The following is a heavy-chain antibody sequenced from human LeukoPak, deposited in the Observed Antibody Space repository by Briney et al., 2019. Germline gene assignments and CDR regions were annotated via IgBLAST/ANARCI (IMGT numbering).Heavy chain of an antibody. CDR1: GYTFTGYY. CDR2: INPNSGGT. V-gene: IGHV1-2*02. D-gene: IGHD3-22*01. J-gene: IGHJ4*02. Sequence: ASVKVSCKASGYTFTGYYMHWVRQAPGQGLEWMGWINPNSGGTNYAQKFQGRVTMTRDTSISTAYMELSRLRSEDTAVYYCARGRGEYYYDSSGYYYFDYWGQGTLVTVSS. CDR3: ARGRGEYYYDSSGYYYFDY.